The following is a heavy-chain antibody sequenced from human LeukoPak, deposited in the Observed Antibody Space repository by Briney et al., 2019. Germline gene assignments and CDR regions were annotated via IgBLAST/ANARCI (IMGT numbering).Heavy chain of an antibody. V-gene: IGHV3-48*03. CDR1: GFTFSSFE. CDR2: IGSSAGII. CDR3: ASGSFQYFDY. Sequence: PGGSLRLSCAASGFTFSSFEMNWVRQAPGKGLEWISYIGSSAGIIYYAESVKGRFTISRDNAKNSLYLQMDSLRAEDTAVYYCASGSFQYFDYWGQGTLVTVSS. D-gene: IGHD1-26*01. J-gene: IGHJ4*02.